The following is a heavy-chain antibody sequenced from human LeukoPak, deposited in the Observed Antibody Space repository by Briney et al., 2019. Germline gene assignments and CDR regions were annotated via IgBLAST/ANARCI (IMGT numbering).Heavy chain of an antibody. J-gene: IGHJ4*02. Sequence: GGSLRLSCAASGFTFRSYWVHWVRQAPGKGLVWVSRINSNGSSTSYADSVKGRFTISRDNAKNTLFLQMNSLRAEDTAVYCCARGGVRSWNYFDYWGQGTLVTVSS. CDR1: GFTFRSYW. D-gene: IGHD6-13*01. CDR3: ARGGVRSWNYFDY. CDR2: INSNGSST. V-gene: IGHV3-74*01.